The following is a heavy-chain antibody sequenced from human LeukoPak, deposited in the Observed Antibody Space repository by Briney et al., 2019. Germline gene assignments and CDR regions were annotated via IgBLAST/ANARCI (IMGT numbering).Heavy chain of an antibody. CDR1: GFTFSTFW. CDR3: ARSEYSFDY. V-gene: IGHV3-74*01. CDR2: INTDGSST. Sequence: GGSLRLSCAASGFTFSTFWMHWVRQAPGKGLVWVSRINTDGSSTSYADSVKGRLTMSRGNAKNTLYLQMNSLRAEDSAAYYCARSEYSFDYWGQGTLVTVSS. J-gene: IGHJ4*02.